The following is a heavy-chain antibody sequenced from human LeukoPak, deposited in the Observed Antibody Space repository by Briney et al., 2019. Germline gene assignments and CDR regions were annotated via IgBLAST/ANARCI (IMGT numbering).Heavy chain of an antibody. D-gene: IGHD6-13*01. V-gene: IGHV1-8*01. Sequence: APVKVSCKASGYTFTSYDINWVRQATGQGLEWMGWMNPNSGNTGYAQKFQGRVTMTRNTSISTAYMELSSLRSEDTAVYYCARGPVGQLVGYYMDVWGKGTTVTISS. J-gene: IGHJ6*03. CDR1: GYTFTSYD. CDR2: MNPNSGNT. CDR3: ARGPVGQLVGYYMDV.